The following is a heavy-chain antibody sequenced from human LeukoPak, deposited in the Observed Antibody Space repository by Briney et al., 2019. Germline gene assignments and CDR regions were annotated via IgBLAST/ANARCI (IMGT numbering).Heavy chain of an antibody. CDR1: GFTFSNAW. Sequence: PGGSLRLSCAASGFTFSNAWMSWVRQAPGKGLEWVGRIKSKTDGGTTDYAAPVKGRFTISRDDSKNTLYLQMNSLKTEDTAVYYCTTDEYYDSSGYYYGLEFDYWGQGTLVTVFS. V-gene: IGHV3-15*01. CDR3: TTDEYYDSSGYYYGLEFDY. J-gene: IGHJ4*02. CDR2: IKSKTDGGTT. D-gene: IGHD3-22*01.